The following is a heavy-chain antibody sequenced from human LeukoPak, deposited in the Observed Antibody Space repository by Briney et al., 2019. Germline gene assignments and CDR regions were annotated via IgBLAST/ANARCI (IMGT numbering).Heavy chain of an antibody. D-gene: IGHD3-3*01. CDR1: GYSISSGYY. J-gene: IGHJ4*02. CDR3: ARVARYDFWSGSLHFDY. CDR2: IYHSGST. Sequence: SETLSLTCTVSGYSISSGYYWGWIRQPPGKGLEWIGSIYHSGSTYYNPSLKSRVTISVDTSKNQFSLKLSSVTAADTAVYYCARVARYDFWSGSLHFDYWGQGTLVTVSS. V-gene: IGHV4-38-2*02.